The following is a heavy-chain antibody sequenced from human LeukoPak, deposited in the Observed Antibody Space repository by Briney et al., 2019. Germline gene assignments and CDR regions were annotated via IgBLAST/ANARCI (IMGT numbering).Heavy chain of an antibody. CDR2: INHSGST. CDR3: ARGILTTYYYDSSGYSGPSWFDP. V-gene: IGHV4-34*01. J-gene: IGHJ5*02. D-gene: IGHD3-22*01. Sequence: PSETLSLTCAVYGGSFSGYCWSWIRQPPGKGLEWIGEINHSGSTNYNPSLKSRVTISVDTSKNQFSLKLSSVTAADTAVYYCARGILTTYYYDSSGYSGPSWFDPWGQGTLVTVSS. CDR1: GGSFSGYC.